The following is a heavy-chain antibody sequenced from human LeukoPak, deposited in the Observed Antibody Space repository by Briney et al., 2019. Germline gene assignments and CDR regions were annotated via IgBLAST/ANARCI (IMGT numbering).Heavy chain of an antibody. J-gene: IGHJ5*02. V-gene: IGHV3-30-3*01. Sequence: GRSLRLSCSASGFTFSSYAMHWVRQAPGKGLEYVAVISYDGSNKYYADSVKGRFTISRDNSKNSLYLQMHSLRAEDTAVYYCAREVGAAAAWGQGTLVTVSS. CDR2: ISYDGSNK. D-gene: IGHD6-13*01. CDR3: AREVGAAAA. CDR1: GFTFSSYA.